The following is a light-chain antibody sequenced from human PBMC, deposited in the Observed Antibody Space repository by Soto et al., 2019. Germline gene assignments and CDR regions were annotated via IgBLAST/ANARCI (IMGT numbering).Light chain of an antibody. CDR3: QQYGSSPPT. V-gene: IGKV3-20*01. J-gene: IGKJ1*01. CDR1: QSVSSSS. CDR2: GAS. Sequence: ENVLAQSPGTLSLSPGERATLFCRASQSVSSSSLAWYQQKPGQAPRLLMYGASSRATGIPDRFSGSGSGTDFTLTIRTLEPEDFAVYYCQQYGSSPPTFGQGTKVDIK.